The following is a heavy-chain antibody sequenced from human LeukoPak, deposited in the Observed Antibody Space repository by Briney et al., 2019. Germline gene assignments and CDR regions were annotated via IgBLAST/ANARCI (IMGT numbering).Heavy chain of an antibody. Sequence: PGGSLRLSCAASGFTFSGHVMHWVRKAPGKGLEWVAFIRVDASDKYYADSVRGRFTISRDNSKDTLYLQMNSLRADDTAVYYCVKDGTHWDFDYWGRGALVTVSS. CDR3: VKDGTHWDFDY. CDR2: IRVDASDK. V-gene: IGHV3-30*02. J-gene: IGHJ4*02. D-gene: IGHD7-27*01. CDR1: GFTFSGHV.